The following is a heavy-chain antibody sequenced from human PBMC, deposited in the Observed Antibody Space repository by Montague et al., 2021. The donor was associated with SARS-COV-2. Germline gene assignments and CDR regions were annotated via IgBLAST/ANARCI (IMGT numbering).Heavy chain of an antibody. CDR2: INQSGST. CDR1: GGSFSDSH. CDR3: ARGQSGITMIVVAILGVEFYFDN. J-gene: IGHJ4*02. Sequence: SETLSLTCAVYGGSFSDSHWSWLRQPPGKGLEWIGEINQSGSTKYNPSLKSRVTISVDTSRNQFSLKLSSLTAADTAVYYCARGQSGITMIVVAILGVEFYFDNWGQGTRVTVSS. V-gene: IGHV4-34*01. D-gene: IGHD3-22*01.